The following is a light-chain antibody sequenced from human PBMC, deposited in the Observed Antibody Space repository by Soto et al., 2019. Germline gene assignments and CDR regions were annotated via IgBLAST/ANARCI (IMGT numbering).Light chain of an antibody. CDR2: STS. CDR1: QPIAPNY. V-gene: IGKV3-20*01. Sequence: LTQSPGTLSLSPGDRVTLSCKASQPIAPNYLAWYQQRFGQAPRLLISSTSKRAAGIPDRFSGAGSGTDFTLSISGLESEDFGVYFCQQYATLPITFGQGT. J-gene: IGKJ5*01. CDR3: QQYATLPIT.